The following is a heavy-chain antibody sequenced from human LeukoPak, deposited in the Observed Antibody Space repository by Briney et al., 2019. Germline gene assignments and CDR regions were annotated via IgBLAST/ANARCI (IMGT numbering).Heavy chain of an antibody. V-gene: IGHV3-23*01. D-gene: IGHD2-21*01. CDR3: AKFHIVVVNGYFDY. Sequence: GGSLRLSCAASGFTFSSYGMSWVRQAPGKGLEWVSAIGGSGDTTYYADSVKGRFTISRDYSKNTLYLQMNSLRAEDTAVYYCAKFHIVVVNGYFDYWGQGTLVTVSS. CDR2: IGGSGDTT. CDR1: GFTFSSYG. J-gene: IGHJ4*02.